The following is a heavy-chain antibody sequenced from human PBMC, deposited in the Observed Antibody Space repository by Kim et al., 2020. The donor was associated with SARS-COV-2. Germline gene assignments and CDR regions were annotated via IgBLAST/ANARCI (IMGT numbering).Heavy chain of an antibody. J-gene: IGHJ4*02. Sequence: SETLSLICTVSGDSLSTYYWSWFRQPAGKGVEWIGRIHVSGSTNYNPSLKSRVAMSVDTSENQMSLRLSPVSAADTAMYYCARQVAGPDRRFDYWGQGILVTVSS. V-gene: IGHV4-4*07. CDR3: ARQVAGPDRRFDY. CDR2: IHVSGST. CDR1: GDSLSTYY. D-gene: IGHD6-19*01.